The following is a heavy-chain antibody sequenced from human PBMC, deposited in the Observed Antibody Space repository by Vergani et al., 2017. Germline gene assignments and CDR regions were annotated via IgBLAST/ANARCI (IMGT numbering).Heavy chain of an antibody. CDR1: GYTFTGYY. CDR3: ARDGEYLERGYWDILTGYNDY. D-gene: IGHD3-9*01. J-gene: IGHJ4*02. CDR2: INPNSGGT. V-gene: IGHV1-2*02. Sequence: QVQLVQSGAEVKKPGASVKVSCKASGYTFTGYYMHWVRQAPGQGLEWMGWINPNSGGTNYAQKFQGRVTMTRDTSISTAYMELSRLRSDDTAVYYCARDGEYLERGYWDILTGYNDYWGQGTLVTVSS.